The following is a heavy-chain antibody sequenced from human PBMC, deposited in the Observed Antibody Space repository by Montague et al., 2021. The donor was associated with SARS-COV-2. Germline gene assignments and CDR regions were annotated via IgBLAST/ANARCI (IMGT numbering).Heavy chain of an antibody. CDR3: ARDPRYSLSWSFDY. V-gene: IGHV6-1*01. CDR2: PHYRYKWYY. CDR1: GDSVVKHTAA. Sequence: CAISGDSVVKHTAAWKGHTYYPQTGLEWLGRPHYRYKWYYDYAVAVKSRMTISPDTSKNQFSLQLSSVTPEDRAVYYCARDPRYSLSWSFDYWGQGTLVTVSS. J-gene: IGHJ4*02. D-gene: IGHD6-13*01.